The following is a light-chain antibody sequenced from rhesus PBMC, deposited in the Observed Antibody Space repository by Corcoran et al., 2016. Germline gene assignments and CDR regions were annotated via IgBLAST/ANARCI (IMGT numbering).Light chain of an antibody. CDR3: HTYDNSPLT. CDR2: DAS. J-gene: IGKJ4*01. CDR1: QGISSF. Sequence: DIQMTQSPSSLSASAGDRVTITCRASQGISSFLNWYQQKPGKVPKRLIQDASRLESGVPSRFSGSGSGTKFTHTIRSRLPEGLSTYYCHTYDNSPLTYGRGTKGEIK. V-gene: IGKV1-43*01.